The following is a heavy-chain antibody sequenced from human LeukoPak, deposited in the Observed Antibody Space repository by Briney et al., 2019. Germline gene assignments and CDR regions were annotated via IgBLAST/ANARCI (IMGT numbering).Heavy chain of an antibody. CDR2: IIPIFGTA. CDR1: GGTFSSYA. D-gene: IGHD3-10*01. CDR3: ARPYGSGSSIYYYYGMDV. J-gene: IGHJ6*04. V-gene: IGHV1-69*13. Sequence: SVKVSCKASGGTFSSYAISWVRQAPGQGLEWMGVIIPIFGTANYAQKFQGRVTTTADESTSTAYMELSSLRSEDTAVYYCARPYGSGSSIYYYYGMDVWGKGTTVTVSS.